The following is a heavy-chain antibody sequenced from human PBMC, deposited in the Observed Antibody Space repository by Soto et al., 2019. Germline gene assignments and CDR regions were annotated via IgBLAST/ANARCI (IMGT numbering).Heavy chain of an antibody. V-gene: IGHV1-18*01. J-gene: IGHJ4*02. CDR1: GYTFTSYG. D-gene: IGHD5-12*01. CDR2: ISAYNGNT. Sequence: GASVKVSCKASGYTFTSYGISWVRQAPGQGLEWMGWISAYNGNTNYAQKLQSRVTMTTDTSTSTAYLELRSVSAEDTAVYYCARWDSGYDYEYYFDYWGQGTLVTVSS. CDR3: ARWDSGYDYEYYFDY.